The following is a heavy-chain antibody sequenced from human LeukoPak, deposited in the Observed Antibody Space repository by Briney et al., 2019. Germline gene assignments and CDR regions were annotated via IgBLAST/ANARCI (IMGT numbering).Heavy chain of an antibody. Sequence: ASVKVSCKASGYTFTGYYMHWVRQAPGQGLEWMGWINPNSGGTNYAQKFQGRVTMTRDTSISTAYMELSRLRSDDTAVYYCARVVRYYGSGRGRWFDPWGQGTLVTVSS. V-gene: IGHV1-2*02. CDR2: INPNSGGT. J-gene: IGHJ5*02. CDR1: GYTFTGYY. D-gene: IGHD3-10*01. CDR3: ARVVRYYGSGRGRWFDP.